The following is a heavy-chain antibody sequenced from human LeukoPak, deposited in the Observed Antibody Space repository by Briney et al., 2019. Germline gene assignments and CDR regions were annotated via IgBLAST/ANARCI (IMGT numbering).Heavy chain of an antibody. CDR2: INWNGGTT. D-gene: IGHD3-9*01. V-gene: IGHV3-20*04. Sequence: GGSLRLSCAASGFTFDDYGMSWVRQAPGKGLEWVSGINWNGGTTGYADSVKGRFTISRDNVKKSLYLQMNSLRADDTAVYYCARDLPDILAGYSDDAFDIWGQGTMVTVSS. CDR3: ARDLPDILAGYSDDAFDI. CDR1: GFTFDDYG. J-gene: IGHJ3*02.